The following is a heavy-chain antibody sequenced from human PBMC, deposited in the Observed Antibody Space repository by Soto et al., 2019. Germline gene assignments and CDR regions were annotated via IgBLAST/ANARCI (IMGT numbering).Heavy chain of an antibody. Sequence: GGSLRLSCAASGFTFSSYAMSWVRQAPGKGLEWVSAISGSGGSTYYADSVKGRFTISRDNSKNTLYLQMNSLRAEDTAVYYCAKVNSGYDPKNYYYYYMDVWGKGTTVTVSS. D-gene: IGHD5-12*01. CDR1: GFTFSSYA. J-gene: IGHJ6*03. CDR3: AKVNSGYDPKNYYYYYMDV. CDR2: ISGSGGST. V-gene: IGHV3-23*01.